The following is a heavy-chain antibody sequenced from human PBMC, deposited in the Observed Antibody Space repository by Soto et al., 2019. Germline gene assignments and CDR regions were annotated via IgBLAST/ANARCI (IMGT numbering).Heavy chain of an antibody. J-gene: IGHJ4*02. CDR2: IYYNGST. D-gene: IGHD6-25*01. CDR3: ARYRTSGAWSKFDY. Sequence: QVLLQESGPRLMKPSQTLSLTCSVSGLTISSASYYWSWIRQHPGKGLEWVGNIYYNGSTYYSPSLKSRVTLLLDTSKNQFSLRLTSVTAADTAVYYCARYRTSGAWSKFDYWGRGTLVTVSS. V-gene: IGHV4-31*03. CDR1: GLTISSASYY.